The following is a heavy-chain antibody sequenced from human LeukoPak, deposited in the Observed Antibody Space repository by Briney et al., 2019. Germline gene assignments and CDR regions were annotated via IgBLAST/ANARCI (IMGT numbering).Heavy chain of an antibody. V-gene: IGHV4-59*01. J-gene: IGHJ4*02. CDR2: VHYSGST. Sequence: SETLSLTCSVSGGSISTYYWPWIRQPPGKGLEWIGNVHYSGSTSYNPSLKSRVTISVDTSKNQFSLKVSSVTAADTATYFCARGFCTTNTCYRSFFDCWGQGTLVTVSS. D-gene: IGHD2-8*01. CDR3: ARGFCTTNTCYRSFFDC. CDR1: GGSISTYY.